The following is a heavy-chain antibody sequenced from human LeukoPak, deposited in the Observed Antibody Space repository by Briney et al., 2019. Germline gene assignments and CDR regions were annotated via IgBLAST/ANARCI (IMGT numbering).Heavy chain of an antibody. CDR2: INSDGSNT. CDR3: ARACRGWQAIDY. V-gene: IGHV3-74*01. Sequence: GGSLRLSCAASGLTFSSSWMYWVRQAPGKGLVWVSEINSDGSNTGYADSVRGRFTISRGNAKEMVHLQMNSLRAEDTAVYYCARACRGWQAIDYWGQGTLVTVSS. CDR1: GLTFSSSW. D-gene: IGHD6-19*01. J-gene: IGHJ4*02.